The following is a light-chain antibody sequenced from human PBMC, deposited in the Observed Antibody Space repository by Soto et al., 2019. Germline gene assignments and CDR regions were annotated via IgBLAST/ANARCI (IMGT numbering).Light chain of an antibody. CDR3: QQYHSWPHT. CDR1: QSVTTN. V-gene: IGKV3-15*01. J-gene: IGKJ2*01. CDR2: GAF. Sequence: ETVLTQSPATLSVSPGERATFSCKASQSVTTNLAWYQQKPGQVPRLLIYGAFTRATGIPARFSGSGSGTESTLSISSLQSEDFAIYHCQQYHSWPHTFGQGTKLEIK.